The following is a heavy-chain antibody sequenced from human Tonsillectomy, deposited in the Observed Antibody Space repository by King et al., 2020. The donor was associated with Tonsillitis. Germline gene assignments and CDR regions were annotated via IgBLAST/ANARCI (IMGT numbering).Heavy chain of an antibody. J-gene: IGHJ6*02. D-gene: IGHD3-10*01. CDR2: IRYDGSNK. CDR3: AKDYSLGGWYYYYGMDV. V-gene: IGHV3-30*02. Sequence: QMVESGGGVVQPGGSLRLSCAASGFTFSNYGMHWVRQAPGKGLEWVAFIRYDGSNKYYADSVKGRFTISRDSSKNTLFLQMNSLRAEDTAVYYCAKDYSLGGWYYYYGMDVWGQGTTVTVSS. CDR1: GFTFSNYG.